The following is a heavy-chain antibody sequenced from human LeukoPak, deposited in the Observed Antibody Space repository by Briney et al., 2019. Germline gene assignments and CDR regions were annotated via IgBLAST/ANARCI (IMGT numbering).Heavy chain of an antibody. CDR1: GLSVSRNY. CDR2: IYTDGST. D-gene: IGHD3-10*01. CDR3: ARDVYYFGSGSYLDY. J-gene: IGHJ4*02. Sequence: GGSLRLSCAASGLSVSRNYMTWVRQAPGKGLEWVSVIYTDGSTYYADSVKGRFTISRDNYKNTLYLQMNSLRGEDTALYYCARDVYYFGSGSYLDYWGQGTLVTVSS. V-gene: IGHV3-53*01.